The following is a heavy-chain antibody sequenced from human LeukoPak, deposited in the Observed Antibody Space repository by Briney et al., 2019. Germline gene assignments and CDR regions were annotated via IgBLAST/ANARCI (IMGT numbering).Heavy chain of an antibody. CDR1: GCTFIHYY. J-gene: IGHJ4*02. CDR2: INHNRGGT. CDR3: ARIGDYGGNSFDPSFDY. Sequence: ASVTVSCMASGCTFIHYYLHGLRPAPGRGLAGVGWINHNRGGTKYAQKFRGRVTMTRYTCISTAYMELSRLRSDDTAVYYCARIGDYGGNSFDPSFDYCGQGTLVTVSS. D-gene: IGHD4-23*01. V-gene: IGHV1-2*02.